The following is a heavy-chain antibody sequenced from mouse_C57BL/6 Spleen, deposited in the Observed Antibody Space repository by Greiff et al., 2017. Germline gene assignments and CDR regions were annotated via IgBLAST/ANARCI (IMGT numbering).Heavy chain of an antibody. D-gene: IGHD2-5*01. J-gene: IGHJ1*03. CDR1: GYTFTSYW. CDR3: ARSDYSNFYWYFDV. Sequence: QVQLQQPGAELVKPGASVKMSCKASGYTFTSYWITWVKQRPGQGLEWIGDIYPGSGSTNYNEKFKSKATLTVDTSSSTAYMQLSSLTSEDSAVYYCARSDYSNFYWYFDVWGTGTTVTVAS. CDR2: IYPGSGST. V-gene: IGHV1-55*01.